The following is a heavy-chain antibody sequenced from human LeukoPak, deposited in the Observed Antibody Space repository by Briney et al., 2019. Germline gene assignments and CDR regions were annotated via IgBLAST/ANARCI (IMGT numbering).Heavy chain of an antibody. V-gene: IGHV3-74*01. CDR2: IKPDGSDT. Sequence: GGSLRLSCGASGFTFTTHWIHWVRQAPGKGLVWVSRIKPDGSDTNYADSVKGRFTISRDNAKNTVYLQMNSLRAEDTAVYYCASNKWELRAWFDYWGQGTLVTVSS. CDR1: GFTFTTHW. CDR3: ASNKWELRAWFDY. D-gene: IGHD1-26*01. J-gene: IGHJ4*02.